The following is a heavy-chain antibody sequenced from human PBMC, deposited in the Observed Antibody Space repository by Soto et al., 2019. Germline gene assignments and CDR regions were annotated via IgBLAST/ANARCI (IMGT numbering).Heavy chain of an antibody. CDR1: GYTFTLYG. CDR2: ISAYNGNT. CDR3: ARRPYYGSGSPPFDY. Sequence: QVQLVQSGAEVKKPGASVKVSCMAAGYTFTLYGISWVRQAPGQGLEWMGWISAYNGNTNYAQKFQGRVTMTTDTSTRTGYMEMRDLRSDDTAVYYCARRPYYGSGSPPFDYWGQGTLVTVSS. D-gene: IGHD3-10*01. V-gene: IGHV1-18*01. J-gene: IGHJ4*02.